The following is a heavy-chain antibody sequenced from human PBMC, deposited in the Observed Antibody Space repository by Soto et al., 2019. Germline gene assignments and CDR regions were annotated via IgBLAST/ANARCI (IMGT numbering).Heavy chain of an antibody. CDR3: AKDTSHYYYCGMDV. J-gene: IGHJ6*02. Sequence: QVQLVESGGGVVQPGRSLRLSCAASGFTFSSYGMHWVRQAPGKGLEWVAVISYDGSNKYYADSVKGRFTISRDNSKNTLYLQMNSLRAEDTAVYYCAKDTSHYYYCGMDVWGQGTTVTVSS. V-gene: IGHV3-30*18. CDR2: ISYDGSNK. CDR1: GFTFSSYG. D-gene: IGHD1-26*01.